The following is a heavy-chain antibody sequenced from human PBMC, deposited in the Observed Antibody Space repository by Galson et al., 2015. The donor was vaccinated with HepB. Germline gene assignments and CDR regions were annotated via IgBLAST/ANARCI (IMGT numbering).Heavy chain of an antibody. CDR3: AREWVHGGVVVAAATGVLWRFDP. J-gene: IGHJ5*02. CDR2: IIPLFGKV. CDR1: GGSFSRLA. Sequence: SVKFSCKASGGSFSRLAISWVRQARGQGLEWVGGIIPLFGKVNYAEKFQGRVTLTADESTTTAYMELNSLASEDTAVYYCAREWVHGGVVVAAATGVLWRFDPWGQGTLVTVSS. V-gene: IGHV1-69*13. D-gene: IGHD2-15*01.